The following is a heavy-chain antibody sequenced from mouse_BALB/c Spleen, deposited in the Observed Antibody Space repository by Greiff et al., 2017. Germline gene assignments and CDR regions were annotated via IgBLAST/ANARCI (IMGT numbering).Heavy chain of an antibody. CDR3: TRWGNDYDGFYAMDY. D-gene: IGHD2-4*01. J-gene: IGHJ4*01. V-gene: IGHV1-69*02. CDR1: GYTFTSYW. Sequence: QVQLQQPGAELVRPGASVKLSCKASGYTFTSYWINWVKQRPGQGLEWIGNIYPSDSYTNYNQKFKDKATLTVDKSSSTAYMQLSSPTSEDSAVYYCTRWGNDYDGFYAMDYWGQGTSVTVAS. CDR2: IYPSDSYT.